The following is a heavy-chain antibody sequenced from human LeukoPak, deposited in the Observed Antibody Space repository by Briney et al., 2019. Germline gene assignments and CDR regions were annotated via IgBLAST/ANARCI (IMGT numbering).Heavy chain of an antibody. Sequence: EASVKVSCKASGYTFINHWMHWVRQAPGQGLEWVGLINPTGTTTLYAQKFQGRITLTRDMSATTDYMELSSLTSEDTAVYYCARDNSVGGIAWWFDPWGQGTLVTVSS. CDR1: GYTFINHW. CDR3: ARDNSVGGIAWWFDP. CDR2: INPTGTTT. V-gene: IGHV1-46*01. D-gene: IGHD1-26*01. J-gene: IGHJ5*02.